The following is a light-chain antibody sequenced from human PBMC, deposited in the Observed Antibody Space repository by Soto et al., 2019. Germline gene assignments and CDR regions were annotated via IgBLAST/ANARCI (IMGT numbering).Light chain of an antibody. CDR3: ETWDSYTQL. Sequence: QAVLTQSSSASASLRSSVKLTCTLSSGHSSYIIAWHQQQPGKAPRYLMKLEGSGSYNKGTGVPDRFSGSSSGADRYLTISNLQSEDEADYYCETWDSYTQLFGGGTKLTVL. CDR1: SGHSSYI. V-gene: IGLV4-60*03. J-gene: IGLJ2*01. CDR2: LEGSGSY.